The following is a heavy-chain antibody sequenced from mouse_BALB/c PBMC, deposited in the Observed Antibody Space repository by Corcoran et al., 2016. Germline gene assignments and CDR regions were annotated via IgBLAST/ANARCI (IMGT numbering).Heavy chain of an antibody. CDR1: GYTFTNYD. V-gene: IGHV9-1*02. D-gene: IGHD3-1*01. J-gene: IGHJ4*01. CDR2: INTYTGEP. CDR3: ARNLRQLGLRGAMDY. Sequence: QIQLVQSGPELMKPGVTVKISCKASGYTFTNYDINWVKQAPGKGLKWMGWINTYTGEPTYADDFKGRFAFSLETAASTAYLQINNLKNEDMATYFCARNLRQLGLRGAMDYWGQGTSVTVSS.